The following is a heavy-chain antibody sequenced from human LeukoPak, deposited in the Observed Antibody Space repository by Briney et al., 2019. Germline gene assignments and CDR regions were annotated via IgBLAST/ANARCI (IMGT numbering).Heavy chain of an antibody. V-gene: IGHV4-59*01. Sequence: SQTLSLTRTVSVDSISNFYWSWIPQPPGKGLEWMGYIYHSGSTNYNPSLKSRVTISEDTSKNQFSLKVSSVTAADTAVYYCARTFDFWSGQFDSWGQGILVTVSS. D-gene: IGHD3-3*01. J-gene: IGHJ4*02. CDR3: ARTFDFWSGQFDS. CDR2: IYHSGST. CDR1: VDSISNFY.